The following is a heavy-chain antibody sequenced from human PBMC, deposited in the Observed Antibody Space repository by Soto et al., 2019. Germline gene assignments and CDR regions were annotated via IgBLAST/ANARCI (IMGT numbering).Heavy chain of an antibody. CDR2: ISYDGSNK. D-gene: IGHD2-2*01. CDR3: ARAKYQMLSSFDY. Sequence: GGSLRLSCAASGFTFSSYAMHWVRQAPGKGLEWVAVISYDGSNKYYADSVKGRFTISRDNSKNTLYLQMNSLRAEDTAVYYCARAKYQMLSSFDYWGQGQWSPSPQ. V-gene: IGHV3-30-3*01. J-gene: IGHJ4*02. CDR1: GFTFSSYA.